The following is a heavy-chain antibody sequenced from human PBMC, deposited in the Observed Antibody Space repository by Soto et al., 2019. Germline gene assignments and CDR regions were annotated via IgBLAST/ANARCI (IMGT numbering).Heavy chain of an antibody. CDR3: TSADSTPYYFDY. CDR2: ISYSGTT. J-gene: IGHJ4*02. D-gene: IGHD2-2*01. Sequence: QVQLQESGPGLVKPSETLSLTCIVSGDSVSNYYWSWIRQPPGKGLEWIVYISYSGTTKYNPSLESRVTMSVDTSKHRFSLKLNSVTAADTAVYYCTSADSTPYYFDYWGQGTLVTVSS. V-gene: IGHV4-59*02. CDR1: GDSVSNYY.